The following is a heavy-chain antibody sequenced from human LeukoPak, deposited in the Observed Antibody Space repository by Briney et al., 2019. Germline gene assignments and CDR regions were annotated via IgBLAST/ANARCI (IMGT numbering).Heavy chain of an antibody. Sequence: GGSLRLSCAASGFTFSAYAMSWVRQAPGKGLEWVSAIGRDGINTKYADSVNGRFTVSKDNSRDTLYLQMSSLRADDTAVYYCAKGLVAGNQYFDSWGQGTLVTVSS. CDR1: GFTFSAYA. CDR2: IGRDGINT. D-gene: IGHD2-15*01. V-gene: IGHV3-23*01. J-gene: IGHJ4*02. CDR3: AKGLVAGNQYFDS.